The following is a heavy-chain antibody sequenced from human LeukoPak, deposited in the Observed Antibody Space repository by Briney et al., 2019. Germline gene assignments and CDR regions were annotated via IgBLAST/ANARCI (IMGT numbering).Heavy chain of an antibody. CDR2: IYYSGST. V-gene: IGHV4-31*11. D-gene: IGHD3-22*01. J-gene: IGHJ4*02. CDR3: VRVLANHGSYYYDSSGYKYYFDY. CDR1: GGSFSGYY. Sequence: MPSETLSLTCAVYGGSFSGYYWSWIRQHPGKGLEWIGYIYYSGSTYYNPSLKSRLMISVDTSKNQFSLRLTSVTAADTAVYYCVRVLANHGSYYYDSSGYKYYFDYWGQGTLVTVSS.